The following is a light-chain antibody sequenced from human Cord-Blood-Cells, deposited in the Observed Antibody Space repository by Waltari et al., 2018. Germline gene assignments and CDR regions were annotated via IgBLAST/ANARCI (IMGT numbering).Light chain of an antibody. J-gene: IGKJ1*01. V-gene: IGKV1-39*01. CDR1: QSISSY. CDR3: QQSYSTPRT. Sequence: DIQMTQSPSSLSASVGDRVTITCRARQSISSYLKWDQQKPGKAPKLLSYAASSLQSGVPSRFRGSGSGTDFTLTISSLQPEDFATYYCQQSYSTPRTFGQGTKVEIK. CDR2: AAS.